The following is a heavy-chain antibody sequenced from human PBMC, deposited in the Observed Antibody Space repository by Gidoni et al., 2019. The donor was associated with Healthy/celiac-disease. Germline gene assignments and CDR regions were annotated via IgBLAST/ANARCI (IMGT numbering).Heavy chain of an antibody. CDR3: AKGGLIAVAAPADY. CDR2: ISWNSGSI. J-gene: IGHJ4*02. D-gene: IGHD6-19*01. CDR1: GFTFDDYA. Sequence: EVQLVESGGGLVQPGRSLRLSCAASGFTFDDYAMHWVRQAPGKGLEWVSGISWNSGSIGYADSVKGRFTISRDNAKNSLYLQMNSLRAEDTALYYCAKGGLIAVAAPADYWGQGTLVTVSS. V-gene: IGHV3-9*01.